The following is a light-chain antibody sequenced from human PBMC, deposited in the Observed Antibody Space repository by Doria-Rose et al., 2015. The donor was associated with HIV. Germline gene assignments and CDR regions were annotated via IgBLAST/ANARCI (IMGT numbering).Light chain of an antibody. CDR1: QSFSSTY. CDR2: DGS. Sequence: TQSPGTLSLSPGERATLSCRASQSFSSTYLAWDQQTPGQAPSLLIYDGSTRATGIPDRFSASGSGTDFTLTISRLEPEDFALYYCHQYGTSWTFGQGTKVEI. CDR3: HQYGTSWT. J-gene: IGKJ1*01. V-gene: IGKV3-20*01.